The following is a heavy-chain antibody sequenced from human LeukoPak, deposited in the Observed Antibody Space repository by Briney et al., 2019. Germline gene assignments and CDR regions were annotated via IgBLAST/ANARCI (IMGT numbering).Heavy chain of an antibody. J-gene: IGHJ4*02. CDR1: GFTFSSYA. Sequence: GGSLRLSCAASGFTFSSYAMSWVRQAPGKGLELVSAISGSGGSTYYADSVKGRFTISRDNSKNTLYLQMNSLRAEDTAVYYCAKGGVITTSPRFGYWGQGTLVTVSS. CDR2: ISGSGGST. D-gene: IGHD3-22*01. V-gene: IGHV3-23*01. CDR3: AKGGVITTSPRFGY.